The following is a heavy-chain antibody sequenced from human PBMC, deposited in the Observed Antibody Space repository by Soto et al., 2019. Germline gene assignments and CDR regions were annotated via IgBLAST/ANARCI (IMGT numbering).Heavy chain of an antibody. D-gene: IGHD6-6*01. CDR3: VREYSSSSPPWFDP. CDR2: IYYGGST. V-gene: IGHV4-39*02. Sequence: SETLSLTCTVSGGSINSSTYYWGWIRQPPGKGLEWIGSIYYGGSTYFNPSLKSRVTISVDTSKNQFSLKLSSVTAADTAVYYCVREYSSSSPPWFDPWGQGTLVTVSS. CDR1: GGSINSSTYY. J-gene: IGHJ5*02.